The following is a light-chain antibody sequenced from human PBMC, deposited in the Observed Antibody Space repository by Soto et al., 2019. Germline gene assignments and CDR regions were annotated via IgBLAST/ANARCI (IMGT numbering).Light chain of an antibody. V-gene: IGKV3-11*01. Sequence: EIVLTQSQATLSLSPGERATLSCRASPSVTNFLAWYQQKPGQAPRLLIYGAFNRATGIPARFSGSGSGTDFTLTISSLEPEDSAVYYCQQRNVWPPVTFGQGTRL. CDR2: GAF. CDR3: QQRNVWPPVT. CDR1: PSVTNF. J-gene: IGKJ5*01.